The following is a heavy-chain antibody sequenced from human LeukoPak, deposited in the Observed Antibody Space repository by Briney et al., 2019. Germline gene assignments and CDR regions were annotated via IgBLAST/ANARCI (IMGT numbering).Heavy chain of an antibody. D-gene: IGHD3-10*01. J-gene: IGHJ4*02. CDR2: IYYSGST. CDR3: AGRGYYGSGSSFDY. CDR1: GGSISSSYY. V-gene: IGHV4-59*08. Sequence: SETLSLTCAVSGGSISSSYYWSWIRQPPGKGLEWIGYIYYSGSTNYNPSLKSRVTISVDTSKNQFSLKLSSVTAADTAVYYCAGRGYYGSGSSFDYWGQETLVTVSS.